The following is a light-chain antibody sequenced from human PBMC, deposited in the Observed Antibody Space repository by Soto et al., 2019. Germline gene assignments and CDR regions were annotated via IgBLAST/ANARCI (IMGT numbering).Light chain of an antibody. Sequence: EIVLTQSPGTLSLSPGEGATLSCRASQSISSNFLAWYQQKRGQAPRLLIHGASNRATGIPDRFSGSVSGTDFTLTITRLEPEDFAVYYCQQYGGSPRTFGQGNKVEVK. CDR1: QSISSNF. J-gene: IGKJ1*01. CDR2: GAS. V-gene: IGKV3-20*01. CDR3: QQYGGSPRT.